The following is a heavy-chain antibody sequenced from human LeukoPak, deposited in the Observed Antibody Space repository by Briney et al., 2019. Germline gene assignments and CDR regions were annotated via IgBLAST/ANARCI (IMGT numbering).Heavy chain of an antibody. J-gene: IGHJ4*02. CDR3: AKEKISYTSSSGQGY. V-gene: IGHV3-30*02. CDR1: GFTFSSYG. CDR2: IRYDGFDK. D-gene: IGHD6-6*01. Sequence: PGGSLRLSCAASGFTFSSYGMHWVRQTPGKGLEWVAFIRYDGFDKYYADSVKGRFTISRDNSKNTLYPQMNSLRAEDTAVYYCAKEKISYTSSSGQGYWGQGTLVTVSS.